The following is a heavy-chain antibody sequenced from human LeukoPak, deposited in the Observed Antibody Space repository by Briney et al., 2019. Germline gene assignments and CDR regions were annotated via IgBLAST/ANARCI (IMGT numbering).Heavy chain of an antibody. CDR3: ARALGDYSHYYGMDV. J-gene: IGHJ6*02. D-gene: IGHD4-11*01. CDR2: IIPIFGTA. CDR1: GGTFSSYA. Sequence: ASVKVSCKASGGTFSSYAISWVRQAPGQGLEWMGGIIPIFGTANYAQKFQGRVTITADGSTGTAYMELSSLRSEDTAVYYCARALGDYSHYYGMDVWGQGTTVTVSS. V-gene: IGHV1-69*13.